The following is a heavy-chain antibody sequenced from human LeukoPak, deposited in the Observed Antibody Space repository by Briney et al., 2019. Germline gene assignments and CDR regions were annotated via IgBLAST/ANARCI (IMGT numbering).Heavy chain of an antibody. CDR1: GGSISSGGYS. V-gene: IGHV4-30-2*01. CDR2: IYHSGST. Sequence: TLSLTCAVSGGSISSGGYSWSWIRQPPGKGLEWIGYIYHSGSTYYNPSLKSRVTISVDRSKNQFSLKLSSVTAADTAVYYCARYYYGSGSYSNTFQHWGQGTLVTVSS. J-gene: IGHJ1*01. D-gene: IGHD3-10*01. CDR3: ARYYYGSGSYSNTFQH.